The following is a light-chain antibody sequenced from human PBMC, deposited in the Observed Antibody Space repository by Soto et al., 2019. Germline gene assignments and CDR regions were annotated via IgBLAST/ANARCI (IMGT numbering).Light chain of an antibody. J-gene: IGKJ1*01. CDR3: QQSFSPLWT. Sequence: DIQMTQYPSSVSASVGDRVTITCRASQSISNYLNWYQQKPGKAPKLLIYAASSMQSGVPSRFSGSGSETDFTLTISSLQPDDSATYYCQQSFSPLWTFGQGTKVEV. CDR1: QSISNY. V-gene: IGKV1-39*01. CDR2: AAS.